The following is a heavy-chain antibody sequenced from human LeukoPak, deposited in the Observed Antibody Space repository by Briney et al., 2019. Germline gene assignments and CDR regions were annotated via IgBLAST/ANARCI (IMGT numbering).Heavy chain of an antibody. V-gene: IGHV1-69*05. CDR3: ARSLNKKEGYCSSTSSYSSYYYYMDV. CDR2: IIPIFGTA. D-gene: IGHD2-2*02. J-gene: IGHJ6*03. Sequence: SVKVSCKASGGTFSSYAISWVRQAPGQGLQWMGGIIPIFGTANYAQKFQGRVTITTDESTSTAYMELSMLRSEDMAVYYCARSLNKKEGYCSSTSSYSSYYYYMDVWGKGTTVTVSS. CDR1: GGTFSSYA.